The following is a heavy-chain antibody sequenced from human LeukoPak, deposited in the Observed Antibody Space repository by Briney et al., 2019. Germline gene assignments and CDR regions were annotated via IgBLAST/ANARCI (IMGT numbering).Heavy chain of an antibody. CDR2: INPSSDKT. V-gene: IGHV1-46*01. J-gene: IGHJ4*02. D-gene: IGHD1-1*01. CDR1: GYTFRNYY. CDR3: AREPPSTGYYDY. Sequence: ASVKVSCKAFGYTFRNYYMHWVRQAPGQGLEWMGIINPSSDKTNYAQKFQGRVTMTRDISTSTVYMELNSLRSEDTAVYFCAREPPSTGYYDYWGQGTLVTVSS.